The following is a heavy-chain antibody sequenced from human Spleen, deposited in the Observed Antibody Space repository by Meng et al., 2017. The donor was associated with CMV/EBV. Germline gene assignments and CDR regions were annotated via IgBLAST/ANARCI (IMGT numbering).Heavy chain of an antibody. Sequence: WIAWVRQMPGKGLEWMGMIYPGDSDIRYSPSFQGQVTFSADKSISTAYLQWSSLKASDTAMYYCARLDYLDSSGYRSRYHWFDPWGQGALVTVSS. J-gene: IGHJ5*02. V-gene: IGHV5-51*01. CDR3: ARLDYLDSSGYRSRYHWFDP. D-gene: IGHD3-22*01. CDR1: W. CDR2: IYPGDSDI.